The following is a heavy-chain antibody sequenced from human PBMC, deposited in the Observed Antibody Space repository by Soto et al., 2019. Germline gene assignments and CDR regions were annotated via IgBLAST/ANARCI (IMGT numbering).Heavy chain of an antibody. V-gene: IGHV1-69*13. D-gene: IGHD3-22*01. CDR3: AREGDYYDSSGYYSDY. Sequence: AALKVSCKASGGTFSSYAISWGRQAPGQGLEWMGGIIPIFGTANYAQKFQGRVTITADESTSTAYMELSSLRSEDTAVYYCAREGDYYDSSGYYSDYWGQGTLVTVSS. J-gene: IGHJ4*02. CDR1: GGTFSSYA. CDR2: IIPIFGTA.